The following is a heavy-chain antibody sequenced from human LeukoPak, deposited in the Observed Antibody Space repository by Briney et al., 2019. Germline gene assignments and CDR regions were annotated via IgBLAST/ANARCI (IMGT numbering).Heavy chain of an antibody. D-gene: IGHD3-22*01. CDR3: AKDARITMIGVVRGARPYYFDY. CDR2: ISGSGDNT. J-gene: IGHJ4*02. Sequence: GGSLRLSCAASGFTFSSYAMNWVRQAPGKGLEWISSISGSGDNTYYADSVKGRFTISRDNSKNTLYLQMNSLRVEDTAVYYCAKDARITMIGVVRGARPYYFDYWGQGTLVTVSS. CDR1: GFTFSSYA. V-gene: IGHV3-23*01.